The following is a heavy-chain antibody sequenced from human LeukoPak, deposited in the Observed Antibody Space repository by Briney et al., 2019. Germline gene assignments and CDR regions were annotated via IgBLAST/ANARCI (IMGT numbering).Heavy chain of an antibody. CDR3: AKDDNYIRFLS. Sequence: GGSLRLSCAASGFTFSRYAMSWVRQAPGKGLEWVSAISGSGGSTYYADSVKGRFTISRDNSKNTLYLQMNSLRAEDTAVYYCAKDDNYIRFLSWGQGTLVTVSS. D-gene: IGHD3-16*01. V-gene: IGHV3-23*01. CDR1: GFTFSRYA. CDR2: ISGSGGST. J-gene: IGHJ5*02.